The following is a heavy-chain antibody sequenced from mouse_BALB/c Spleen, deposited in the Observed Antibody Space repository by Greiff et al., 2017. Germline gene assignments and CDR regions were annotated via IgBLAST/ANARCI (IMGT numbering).Heavy chain of an antibody. V-gene: IGHV1-87*01. J-gene: IGHJ4*01. CDR2: IYPGDGDT. D-gene: IGHD1-1*01. CDR3: ARDYGSSPYAMDY. Sequence: VQLQQSGAELARPGASVKLSCKASGYTFTSYWMQWVKQRPGQGLEWIGAIYPGDGDTRYTQKFKGKATLTADKSSSTAYMQLSSLASEDSAVYYCARDYGSSPYAMDYWGQGTSVTVSS. CDR1: GYTFTSYW.